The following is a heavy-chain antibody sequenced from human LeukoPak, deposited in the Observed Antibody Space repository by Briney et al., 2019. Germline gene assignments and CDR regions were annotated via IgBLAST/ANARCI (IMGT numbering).Heavy chain of an antibody. V-gene: IGHV4-31*03. J-gene: IGHJ4*02. CDR3: ARGTYYYDSSGYYPDY. CDR2: IYYSGST. Sequence: PSETLSLTCTVSGGSISSGGYYWSWIRQHPGKGLEWIGYIYYSGSTYYNPSLKSRVTISVDTSKNQFSLKLSSVTAADTAVYYCARGTYYYDSSGYYPDYWGQGTLVTVSS. CDR1: GGSISSGGYY. D-gene: IGHD3-22*01.